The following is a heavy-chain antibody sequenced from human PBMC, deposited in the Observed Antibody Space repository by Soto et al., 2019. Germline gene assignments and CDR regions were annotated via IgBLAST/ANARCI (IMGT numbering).Heavy chain of an antibody. CDR1: GGSVSSGSYY. Sequence: ETLSLTCTVSGGSVSSGSYYWSWIRQPPGKGLEWIGYIYYSGSTNYNPSLSGSTQYNPSLKSRLTISGDTSKNQFSLRLTSVTAADTALYYCARGGGNSYGYSDFWGQGTLVTVSS. D-gene: IGHD5-18*01. J-gene: IGHJ4*02. CDR2: IYYSGST. CDR3: ARGGGNSYGYSDF. V-gene: IGHV4-61*01.